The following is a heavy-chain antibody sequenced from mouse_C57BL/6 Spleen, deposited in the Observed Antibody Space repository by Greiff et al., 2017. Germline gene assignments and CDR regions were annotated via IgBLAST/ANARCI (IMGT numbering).Heavy chain of an antibody. J-gene: IGHJ4*01. CDR1: GFSLTSSG. V-gene: IGHV2-2*01. D-gene: IGHD2-4*01. Sequence: VKLVESGPGLVQPSQSLSITCTVSGFSLTSSGVHWVRQSPGKGLEWLGVLWSGGSTDYNADFISRLGIIKDNSKSQVFFKMNSLQADDTSIYYCARRGYDYDDAMDYWGQGTSVTVSS. CDR3: ARRGYDYDDAMDY. CDR2: LWSGGST.